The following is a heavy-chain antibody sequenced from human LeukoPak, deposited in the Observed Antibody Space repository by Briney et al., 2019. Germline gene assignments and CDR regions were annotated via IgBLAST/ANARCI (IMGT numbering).Heavy chain of an antibody. J-gene: IGHJ6*02. Sequence: SETLSLTCTVSGGSISSGGYYWSWIRQHPGEGLEWIGYIYHRGNTHYNPALKSRITISVDTSKNQFSLRLTSVTAADTAVYYCARGTTIAAAGTYYYYGMDVWGQGTTVTVSS. CDR1: GGSISSGGYY. CDR3: ARGTTIAAAGTYYYYGMDV. CDR2: IYHRGNT. V-gene: IGHV4-31*03. D-gene: IGHD6-13*01.